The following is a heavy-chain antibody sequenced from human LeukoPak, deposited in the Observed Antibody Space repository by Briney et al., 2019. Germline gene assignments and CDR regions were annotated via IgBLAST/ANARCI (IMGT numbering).Heavy chain of an antibody. CDR1: GYTFSDNY. CDR2: INPHSGGT. Sequence: GASVKVSCKASGYTFSDNYIHWVRQAPGQGLEWMGWINPHSGGTNYGENFQGRVTLTRDTSISTAYMDLSSLISDDTAVYYCAREFMRVTAFDIRGQGTMVTVPS. D-gene: IGHD2-21*02. J-gene: IGHJ3*02. V-gene: IGHV1-2*02. CDR3: AREFMRVTAFDI.